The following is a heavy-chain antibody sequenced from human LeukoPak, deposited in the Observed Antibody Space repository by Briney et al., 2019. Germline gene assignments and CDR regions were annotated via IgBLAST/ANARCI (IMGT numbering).Heavy chain of an antibody. Sequence: GASVKVSCKASGYTFTGYYMHWVRQAPGQGLEWMGWINPNSGGTNYAQKFQGRVTMTRDTSISTAYMELSRLRSDDTAVYYCARGTPAVGWPLDYWGQGTLVTVSS. J-gene: IGHJ4*02. CDR2: INPNSGGT. CDR3: ARGTPAVGWPLDY. D-gene: IGHD1-1*01. V-gene: IGHV1-2*02. CDR1: GYTFTGYY.